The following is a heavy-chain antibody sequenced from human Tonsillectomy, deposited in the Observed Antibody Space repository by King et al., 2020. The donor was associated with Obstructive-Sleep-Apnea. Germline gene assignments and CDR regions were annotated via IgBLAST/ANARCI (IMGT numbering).Heavy chain of an antibody. D-gene: IGHD6-19*01. CDR3: ARSTGIAVAGN. V-gene: IGHV3-21*01. CDR1: GFTFSNYS. Sequence: VQLGESGGGLVKPGGSLRLSCAASGFTFSNYSMNWVRQAPGEGLEWVSSISSSSSYIYYADSVKGRFTISRDNAKNSLYLQMNSLRAEDTAVYYCARSTGIAVAGNWGQGTLVTVSS. J-gene: IGHJ4*02. CDR2: ISSSSSYI.